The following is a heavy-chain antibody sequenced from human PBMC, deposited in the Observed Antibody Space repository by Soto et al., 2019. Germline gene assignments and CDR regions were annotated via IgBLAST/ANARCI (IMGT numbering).Heavy chain of an antibody. CDR2: IYPGDSDT. CDR3: ARRLGVAPVAFDI. J-gene: IGHJ3*02. CDR1: GYSFTSYW. Sequence: XESLKISYRGSGYSFTSYWIGLVRQVPGKGLEWMGIIYPGDSDTRYSPSFQGQVTISADKSISTAYLQWSSLKASDTAMYYCARRLGVAPVAFDIWGQGTMVTVS. D-gene: IGHD3-3*01. V-gene: IGHV5-51*01.